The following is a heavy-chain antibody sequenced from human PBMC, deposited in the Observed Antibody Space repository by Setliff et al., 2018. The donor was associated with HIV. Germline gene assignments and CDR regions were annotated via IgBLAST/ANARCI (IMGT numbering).Heavy chain of an antibody. J-gene: IGHJ4*02. D-gene: IGHD5-18*01. CDR3: AREGKTAMVTKYFDY. CDR1: GGSISRSVDY. CDR2: IDYSGSA. V-gene: IGHV4-31*02. Sequence: SETLSLTCNVFGGSISRSVDYWGWVRQPPGKGPEWIGYIDYSGSAFYNPSLKSRITISVDTSKNQFSLRMKSVTAADTAMYYCAREGKTAMVTKYFDYWGQGTMVTVSS.